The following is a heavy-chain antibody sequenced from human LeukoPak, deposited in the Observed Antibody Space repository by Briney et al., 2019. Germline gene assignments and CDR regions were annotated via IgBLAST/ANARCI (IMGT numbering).Heavy chain of an antibody. CDR3: ARGAYDSSAYWAFDT. Sequence: GGSLRLSCAASGFTVSSNYMSWVRQAPGKGLEWVSLIYSGGSTLYADYVKGRFTISRDNSKNTVFLLMSSLRAEDTAVYHCARGAYDSSAYWAFDTWGQGTMVTVSS. D-gene: IGHD3-22*01. V-gene: IGHV3-53*01. CDR1: GFTVSSNY. CDR2: IYSGGST. J-gene: IGHJ3*02.